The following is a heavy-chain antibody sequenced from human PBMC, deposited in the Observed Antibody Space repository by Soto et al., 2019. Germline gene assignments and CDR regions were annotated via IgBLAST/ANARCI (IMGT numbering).Heavy chain of an antibody. Sequence: QVQLVESGGGVVQPGRSLRLSCAASGFTFSSYGMHWVRPAPGKGLEGAAVIWYDGSNKYYADSVKCRFTISRDNSKNTLYLQMNSLRAEDTAVSYSARSRNWNSGYFDYWGQGTLVTVSS. J-gene: IGHJ4*02. CDR2: IWYDGSNK. CDR1: GFTFSSYG. V-gene: IGHV3-33*01. CDR3: ARSRNWNSGYFDY. D-gene: IGHD1-1*01.